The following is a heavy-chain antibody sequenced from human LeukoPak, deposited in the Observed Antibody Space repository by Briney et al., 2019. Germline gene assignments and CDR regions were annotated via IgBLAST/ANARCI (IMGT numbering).Heavy chain of an antibody. Sequence: PSETLSLTCAVYGGSFSGYYWSWIRQPPGKGLESIGEINHSGSTNYNPSLKSRVTISVDTSKNQFSLKLSSVTAADTAVYYCARLIAAAGTVFALAFDIWGQGTMVTVSS. V-gene: IGHV4-34*01. CDR3: ARLIAAAGTVFALAFDI. J-gene: IGHJ3*02. CDR1: GGSFSGYY. CDR2: INHSGST. D-gene: IGHD6-13*01.